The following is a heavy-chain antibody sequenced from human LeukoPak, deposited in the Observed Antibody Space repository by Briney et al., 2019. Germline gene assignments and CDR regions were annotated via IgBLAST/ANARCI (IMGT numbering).Heavy chain of an antibody. CDR3: ARTTVGATGAFDI. J-gene: IGHJ3*02. CDR1: GGSISSYY. V-gene: IGHV4-59*01. Sequence: SETLSLTCTVSGGSISSYYWSWIRQPPGKGLEWIRYIYYSGSTNYNPSLKSRVTISVDTSKNQFSLKLSSATAADTAVYYCARTTVGATGAFDIWGQGTMVTVSS. CDR2: IYYSGST. D-gene: IGHD1-26*01.